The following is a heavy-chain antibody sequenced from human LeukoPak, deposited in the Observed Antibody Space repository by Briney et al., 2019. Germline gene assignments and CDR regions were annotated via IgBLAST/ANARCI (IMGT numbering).Heavy chain of an antibody. CDR1: GASISGGSYY. J-gene: IGHJ4*02. V-gene: IGHV4-61*02. D-gene: IGHD3-10*01. CDR2: IYTTGST. Sequence: SETLSLTCTVSGASISGGSYYWSWIRQPAGTGLEWIGRIYTTGSTNYNPSLKSRVTISVDTSKNQFSLELSSVTAADTAVYYCARGWTYYFGSGRYYSSASPLDYGGQGTLVTVSS. CDR3: ARGWTYYFGSGRYYSSASPLDY.